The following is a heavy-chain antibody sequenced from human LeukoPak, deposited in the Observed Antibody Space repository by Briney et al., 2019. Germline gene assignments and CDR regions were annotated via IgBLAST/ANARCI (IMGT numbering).Heavy chain of an antibody. CDR2: ISGSGGST. J-gene: IGHJ4*02. CDR1: GFTFSSYA. Sequence: GESLRLSCAASGFTFSSYAMSWVRQAPGKGLEWVSAISGSGGSTYYADSVKGRFTISRDNSKNTLYLQMNSLRAEDTAVYYCAKDQPLYYYDSSGYYGFDYWGQGTLVTVSS. D-gene: IGHD3-22*01. V-gene: IGHV3-23*01. CDR3: AKDQPLYYYDSSGYYGFDY.